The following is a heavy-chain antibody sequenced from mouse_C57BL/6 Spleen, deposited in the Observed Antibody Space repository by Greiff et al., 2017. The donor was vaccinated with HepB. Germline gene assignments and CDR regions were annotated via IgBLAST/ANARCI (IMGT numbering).Heavy chain of an antibody. CDR2: IDPSDSYT. CDR1: GYTFTSYW. V-gene: IGHV1-50*01. Sequence: QVQLQQPGAELVKPGASVKLSCKASGYTFTSYWMQWVKQRPGQGLEWIGEIDPSDSYTNYNQKFKGKATLTVDTSSSTAYMQLSSLTSEDSAVYYCAIYDYDGRGSSMDYWGQGTSVTVSS. J-gene: IGHJ4*01. CDR3: AIYDYDGRGSSMDY. D-gene: IGHD2-4*01.